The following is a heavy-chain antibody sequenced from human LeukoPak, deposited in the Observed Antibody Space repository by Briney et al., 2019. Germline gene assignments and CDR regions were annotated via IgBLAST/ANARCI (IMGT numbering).Heavy chain of an antibody. CDR1: GGSFSGYY. D-gene: IGHD2-2*02. CDR2: INHSGST. CDR3: ARGPYYFRVVVPAAIKNNWFDP. Sequence: SETLSLTCAVYGGSFSGYYWSWIRQPPGKGLEWIGEINHSGSTNYNPSLKSRVTISVDTSKNQFSLKLSSVTAADTAVYYCARGPYYFRVVVPAAIKNNWFDPWGQGTLVTVSS. J-gene: IGHJ5*02. V-gene: IGHV4-34*01.